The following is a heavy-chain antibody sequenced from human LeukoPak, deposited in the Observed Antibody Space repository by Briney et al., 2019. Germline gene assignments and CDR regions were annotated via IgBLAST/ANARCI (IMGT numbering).Heavy chain of an antibody. CDR2: IYRSGSA. CDR3: ARDRAGGFDI. D-gene: IGHD3-10*01. CDR1: GGSISNGNW. Sequence: SETLSLTCGVSGGSISNGNWWSWVRQPPGKGLEWIGEIYRSGSANYNPSLKSRVTISVDKSKNQFSLRLSSVTAADTAVYYCARDRAGGFDIWGQGTMVTVSS. J-gene: IGHJ3*02. V-gene: IGHV4-4*02.